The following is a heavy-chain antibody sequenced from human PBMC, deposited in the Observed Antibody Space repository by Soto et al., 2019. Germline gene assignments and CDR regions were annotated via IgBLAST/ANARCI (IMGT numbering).Heavy chain of an antibody. CDR2: IYHSGST. J-gene: IGHJ4*02. Sequence: SETLSLTCAVSGGSISSSNWWSWVRQPPGKGLEWIGEIYHSGSTNYNPSLKSRVTISVDKSKNQFSLKLSSVTAADTAVYYCASLGYSSSWYHFDYWGQGTLVTVS. CDR1: GGSISSSNW. D-gene: IGHD6-13*01. CDR3: ASLGYSSSWYHFDY. V-gene: IGHV4-4*02.